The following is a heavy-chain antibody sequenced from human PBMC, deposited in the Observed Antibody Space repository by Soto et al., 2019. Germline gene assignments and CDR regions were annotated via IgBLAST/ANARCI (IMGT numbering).Heavy chain of an antibody. CDR2: ISSSSSTI. V-gene: IGHV3-48*01. CDR1: GFTFSSYR. CDR3: ARDAPPDHY. Sequence: EVQLVESGGGLVQPGGSLRLSCAASGFTFSSYRMNWVRQAPGKGLEWVSYISSSSSTIYYADSVKGRFTISRDNAKNSLYLQMTSLRAEDTAVYYCARDAPPDHYWGQGTLVTVSS. J-gene: IGHJ4*02.